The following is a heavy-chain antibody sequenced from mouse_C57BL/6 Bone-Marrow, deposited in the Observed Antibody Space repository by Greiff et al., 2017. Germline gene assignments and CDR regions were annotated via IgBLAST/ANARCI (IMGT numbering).Heavy chain of an antibody. D-gene: IGHD4-1*01. V-gene: IGHV1-54*01. CDR1: GYAFTNYL. J-gene: IGHJ2*01. CDR2: INPGSGGT. CDR3: ARWRSNWAFDY. Sequence: QVQLQPSGAELVRPGTSVKVSCKASGYAFTNYLIEWVKQRPGQGLEWIGVINPGSGGTNYNEKFKGKATLTADKSSSTAYMQLSSLTSEDSAVYFCARWRSNWAFDYWGQGTTLTVSS.